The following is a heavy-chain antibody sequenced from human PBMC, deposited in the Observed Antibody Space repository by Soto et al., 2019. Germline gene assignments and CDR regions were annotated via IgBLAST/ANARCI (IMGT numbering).Heavy chain of an antibody. D-gene: IGHD6-25*01. CDR3: ARHLAAGDS. CDR1: GYTFTSYY. Sequence: QVQLVQSGAEVTKPGASVRVSCKASGYTFTSYYIHWVRQAPGQGLERMAIVNPTGGSTNYAQKFHGRVTVTFDTSTSTVFMELNSLRYEDTAVYYCARHLAAGDSWGQGTLVTVSS. CDR2: VNPTGGST. J-gene: IGHJ4*02. V-gene: IGHV1-46*03.